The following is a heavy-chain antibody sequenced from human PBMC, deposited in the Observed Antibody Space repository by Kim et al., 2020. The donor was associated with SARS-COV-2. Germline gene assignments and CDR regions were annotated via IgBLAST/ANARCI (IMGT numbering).Heavy chain of an antibody. J-gene: IGHJ6*02. CDR3: TTDLRGAPSLVGPMVKIYYYGMDV. D-gene: IGHD5-18*01. CDR2: IKSKTDGGTT. CDR1: GFTLSNAW. V-gene: IGHV3-15*01. Sequence: GGSLRLSCAASGFTLSNAWMSWVRQAPGKGLEWVGRIKSKTDGGTTDYAAPVKGRFTISRDDSKNTLYLQMNSLKTEDTAVYYCTTDLRGAPSLVGPMVKIYYYGMDVWGQGTTVTVSS.